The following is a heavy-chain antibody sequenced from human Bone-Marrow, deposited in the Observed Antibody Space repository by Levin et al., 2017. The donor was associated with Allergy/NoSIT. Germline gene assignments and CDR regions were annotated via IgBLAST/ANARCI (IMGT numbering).Heavy chain of an antibody. Sequence: GGSLRLSCTGSGFTFGSYWMTWVRQAPGKGLEWVANIKQDGSLKYYVDSVKGRFTISRDNADNSLSLQMNSLRAEDTGVYYCVRGHCIMTSCSDQFYYYGMDVWGPGTTVTVSS. CDR3: VRGHCIMTSCSDQFYYYGMDV. CDR2: IKQDGSLK. D-gene: IGHD2-15*01. CDR1: GFTFGSYW. J-gene: IGHJ6*02. V-gene: IGHV3-7*04.